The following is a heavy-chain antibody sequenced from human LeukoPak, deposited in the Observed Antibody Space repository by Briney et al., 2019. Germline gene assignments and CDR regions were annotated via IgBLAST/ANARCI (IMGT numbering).Heavy chain of an antibody. D-gene: IGHD6-13*01. J-gene: IGHJ4*02. V-gene: IGHV3-21*04. CDR3: ATDSSSWNIFDN. CDR2: ISYSSTYI. CDR1: GFTLSSYN. Sequence: GGSLRLSCAASGFTLSSYNMNWARQAPGKGLEWVSYISYSSTYIYFADSVKGRFTISRDNSKNTVHVQMNNLRAEDTAVYYCATDSSSWNIFDNWGQRTMAAGSS.